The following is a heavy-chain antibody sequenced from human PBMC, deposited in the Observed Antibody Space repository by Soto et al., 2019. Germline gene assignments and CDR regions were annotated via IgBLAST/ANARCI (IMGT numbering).Heavy chain of an antibody. CDR1: GFTFSSHA. J-gene: IGHJ4*02. D-gene: IGHD6-19*01. CDR2: ITGSGDST. Sequence: EVQLLESGGGLVQPGGSLRLSCAVSGFTFSSHAMSWVRQATGKGLECVSSITGSGDSTYYADSVKGRFNISRDKSKSTLYLRMNSLRAENTAVYYSAKDLQFSGWLSAQTFDYWGQGTQVTVSS. V-gene: IGHV3-23*01. CDR3: AKDLQFSGWLSAQTFDY.